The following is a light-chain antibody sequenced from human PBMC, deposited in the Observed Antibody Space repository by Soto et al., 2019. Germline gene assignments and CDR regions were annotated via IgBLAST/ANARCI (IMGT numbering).Light chain of an antibody. CDR1: SSNIGTSS. Sequence: QFVLTQPHSASGTPGQRVTISCSGSSSNIGTSSVHWFQQLPGTAPKLLISTTNQRPSGVPERFSGSKSGTSASLAISGLQSEAEADYYCAAWDDSLNGHVFGTGTKLTVL. J-gene: IGLJ1*01. V-gene: IGLV1-44*01. CDR2: TTN. CDR3: AAWDDSLNGHV.